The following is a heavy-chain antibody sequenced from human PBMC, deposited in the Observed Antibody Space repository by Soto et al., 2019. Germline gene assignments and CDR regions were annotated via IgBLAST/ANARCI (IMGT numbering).Heavy chain of an antibody. J-gene: IGHJ4*02. CDR1: GFTFSSYA. V-gene: IGHV3-64*01. CDR2: ISSNGGST. Sequence: EVQLVESGGGLVQPGGSLRLSCAASGFTFSSYAMHWVRQAPGKGLEYVSAISSNGGSTDYANSVKGRFTISRDNSKNTLYLQMGSLRAEYMAVYYCARGGRGYEFDYWGQGTLVTVSS. CDR3: ARGGRGYEFDY. D-gene: IGHD5-12*01.